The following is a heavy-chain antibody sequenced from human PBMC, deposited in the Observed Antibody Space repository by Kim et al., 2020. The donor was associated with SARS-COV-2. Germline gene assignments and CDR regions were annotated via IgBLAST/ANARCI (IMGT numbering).Heavy chain of an antibody. CDR2: IYYSGST. CDR3: ALSCRFGELLLPYYYYGMDV. CDR1: GGSISSSSYY. J-gene: IGHJ6*02. Sequence: SETLSLTCTVSGGSISSSSYYWGWIRQPPGKGLEWIGSIYYSGSTYYNPSLKSRVTISVDTSKNQFSLKLSSVTAADTAVYYCALSCRFGELLLPYYYYGMDVWGQGTTVTVSS. V-gene: IGHV4-39*01. D-gene: IGHD3-10*01.